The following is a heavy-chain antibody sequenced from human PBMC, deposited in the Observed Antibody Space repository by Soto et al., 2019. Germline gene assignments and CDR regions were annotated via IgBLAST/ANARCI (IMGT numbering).Heavy chain of an antibody. CDR3: ARTRIYYGSGNYYYYGMDV. V-gene: IGHV1-69*13. D-gene: IGHD3-10*01. J-gene: IGHJ6*02. Sequence: ASVKVSCKASGGTFSSYAISWVRQAPGQGLEWMGGIIPIFGTANYAQKFQGRVTITADGSTSTAYMELSSLRSEDTAVYYCARTRIYYGSGNYYYYGMDVWGQGTTVTVSS. CDR1: GGTFSSYA. CDR2: IIPIFGTA.